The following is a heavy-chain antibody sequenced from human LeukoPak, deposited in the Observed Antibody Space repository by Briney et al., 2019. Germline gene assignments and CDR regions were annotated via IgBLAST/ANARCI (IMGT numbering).Heavy chain of an antibody. D-gene: IGHD2-15*01. CDR1: GYTFTGYY. V-gene: IGHV1-2*02. J-gene: IGHJ1*01. Sequence: GASVKVSCKASGYTFTGYYMHWVRQAPGQGLEWMGWINPNSGGTNYAQKFQGRVTMTRDTSISTAYMELSRLRSDDTAVYYCARDGYCSGGSCYDAEYFQHWGQGTLVTVSS. CDR2: INPNSGGT. CDR3: ARDGYCSGGSCYDAEYFQH.